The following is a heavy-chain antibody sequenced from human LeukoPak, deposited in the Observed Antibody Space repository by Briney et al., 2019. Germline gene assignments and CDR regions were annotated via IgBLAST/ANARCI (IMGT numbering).Heavy chain of an antibody. CDR1: GYTFTSYA. V-gene: IGHV7-4-1*02. Sequence: ASVKVSGKASGYTFTSYAMNWVRQAPGQGLEWMGWINTNTGTPTYAQGFTGRFVFSLDTSVSTAYLQISSLKAEDTAVYYCARDPIVVVVAANNWFDPWGQGTLVTVSS. CDR2: INTNTGTP. D-gene: IGHD2-15*01. CDR3: ARDPIVVVVAANNWFDP. J-gene: IGHJ5*02.